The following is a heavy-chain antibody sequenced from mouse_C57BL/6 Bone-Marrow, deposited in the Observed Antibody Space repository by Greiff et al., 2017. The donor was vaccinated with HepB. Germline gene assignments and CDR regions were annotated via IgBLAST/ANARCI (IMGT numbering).Heavy chain of an antibody. CDR3: ARKAYYSNSTPHWYFDV. J-gene: IGHJ1*03. Sequence: EVQGVESGGGLVKPGGSLKLSCAASGFTFSDYGMHWVRQAPEKGLEWVAYISSGSSTIYYADTVKGRFTISRDNAKNTLFLQMTSLRSEDTAMYYCARKAYYSNSTPHWYFDVWGTGTTVTVSS. V-gene: IGHV5-17*01. CDR2: ISSGSSTI. CDR1: GFTFSDYG. D-gene: IGHD2-5*01.